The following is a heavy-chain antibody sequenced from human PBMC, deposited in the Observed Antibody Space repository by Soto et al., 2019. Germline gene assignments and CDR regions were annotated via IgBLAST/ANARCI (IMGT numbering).Heavy chain of an antibody. J-gene: IGHJ6*02. Sequence: QAQLQESGPGLVKPSETLSLTCSVSGGSFSSYYWTWIRQPAGKGLEWIGRIYTNGNTNYNPSLKSRVTMSAATSKNQFSLRLRSVTAADTAVYYCARGVRDGYYGMDVWGPGATVTVSS. D-gene: IGHD3-16*02. CDR3: ARGVRDGYYGMDV. CDR2: IYTNGNT. CDR1: GGSFSSYY. V-gene: IGHV4-4*07.